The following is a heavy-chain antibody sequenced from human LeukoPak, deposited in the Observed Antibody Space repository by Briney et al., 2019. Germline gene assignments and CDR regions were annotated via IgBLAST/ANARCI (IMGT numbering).Heavy chain of an antibody. CDR1: GDSITSSSYY. CDR3: AAFRDTSY. Sequence: SETLSLTCTVSGDSITSSSYYWGWIRQPPGKGLEWIGEINHSGSTNYNPSLKSRVTISVDTSKNQFPLKLSSVTAADTAVYYCAAFRDTSYWGQGTLVTVSS. V-gene: IGHV4-39*06. J-gene: IGHJ4*02. CDR2: INHSGST. D-gene: IGHD2-2*01.